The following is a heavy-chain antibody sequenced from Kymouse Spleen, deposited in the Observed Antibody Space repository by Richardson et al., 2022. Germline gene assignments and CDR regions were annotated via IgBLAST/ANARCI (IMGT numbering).Heavy chain of an antibody. Sequence: EVQLVESGGGLVQPGGSLKLSCAASGFTFSGSAMHWVRQASGKGLEWVGRIRSKANSYATAYAASVKGRFTISRDDSKNTAYLQMNSLKTEDTAVYYCTTYYDFWSGYYPLTTGAREPWSPSPQ. CDR2: IRSKANSYAT. CDR3: TTYYDFWSGYYPLTT. D-gene: IGHD3-3*01. J-gene: IGHJ4*02. CDR1: GFTFSGSA. V-gene: IGHV3-73*02.